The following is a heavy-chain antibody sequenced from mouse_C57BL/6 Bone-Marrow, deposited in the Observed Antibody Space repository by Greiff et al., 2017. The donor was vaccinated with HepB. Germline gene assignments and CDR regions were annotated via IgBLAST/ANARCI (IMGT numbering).Heavy chain of an antibody. CDR1: GFTIKDDY. D-gene: IGHD1-1*01. Sequence: VQLQQSGAELVRPGASVKLSCTASGFTIKDDYMHWVKQRPEQGLEWIGWIDPENGDTEYASKFQGKATITADTSSNTAYLQLSSLTSEDAAVYCCTTTYYYGSSYDYWGQGTTLTVSS. CDR3: TTTYYYGSSYDY. CDR2: IDPENGDT. J-gene: IGHJ2*01. V-gene: IGHV14-4*01.